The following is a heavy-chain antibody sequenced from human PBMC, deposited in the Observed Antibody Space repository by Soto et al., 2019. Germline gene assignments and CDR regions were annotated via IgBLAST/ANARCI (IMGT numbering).Heavy chain of an antibody. V-gene: IGHV1-46*03. CDR1: GYTFTSYY. CDR2: INPNGGST. D-gene: IGHD2-2*01. CDR3: ARDRPLGVVPAAMADY. J-gene: IGHJ4*02. Sequence: ASVKVSCKASGYTFTSYYMHWVRQAPGQGLEWMGIINPNGGSTSYAQKFQGRVTMTRDTSTSTVYMELSSLRSEDTAVYYCARDRPLGVVPAAMADYWGQGTLVTVSS.